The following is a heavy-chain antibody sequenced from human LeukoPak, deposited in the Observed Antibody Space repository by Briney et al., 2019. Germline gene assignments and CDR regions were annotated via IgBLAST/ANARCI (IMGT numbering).Heavy chain of an antibody. CDR1: GFTFSSYS. CDR2: ISSSSSYI. Sequence: PGGSLRLSRAASGFTFSSYSMNWVRQAPGKGLEWVSSISSSSSYIYYADSVKGRFTISRDNAKNSLYLQMNSLRAEDTAVYYCARSTESGSSFDYWGQGTLVTVSS. J-gene: IGHJ4*02. D-gene: IGHD2-2*01. V-gene: IGHV3-21*01. CDR3: ARSTESGSSFDY.